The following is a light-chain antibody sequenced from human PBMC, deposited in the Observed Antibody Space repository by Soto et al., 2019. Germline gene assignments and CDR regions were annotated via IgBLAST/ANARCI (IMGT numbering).Light chain of an antibody. CDR2: GAS. J-gene: IGKJ5*01. V-gene: IGKV3-20*01. CDR3: QQYGSSLSIT. Sequence: EIVLTQSPGTRSLSPGERATLSCMASQSVSSYYLAWYQQKPGQAPRLLIYGASSRATGIPDRFSGSGSGTDFTLTISRLEPEDSAVYYCQQYGSSLSITFGQGTRLEIK. CDR1: QSVSSYY.